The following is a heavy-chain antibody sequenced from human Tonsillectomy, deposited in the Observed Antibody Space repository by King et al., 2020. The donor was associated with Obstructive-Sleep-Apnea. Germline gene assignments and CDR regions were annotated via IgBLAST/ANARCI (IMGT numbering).Heavy chain of an antibody. Sequence: VQLVESGGGVVQPGRSLRLSCAASGFTFSSYAMHWVRQAPGKGLEWVAVILYDGSNKYYADSVKGRFTISRDNSKNTLYLQMNSLRAEDTAVYYCARDRSTSDDRTHFYYWGQGTLVTVSS. CDR1: GFTFSSYA. V-gene: IGHV3-30*04. CDR3: ARDRSTSDDRTHFYY. J-gene: IGHJ4*02. CDR2: ILYDGSNK. D-gene: IGHD3-22*01.